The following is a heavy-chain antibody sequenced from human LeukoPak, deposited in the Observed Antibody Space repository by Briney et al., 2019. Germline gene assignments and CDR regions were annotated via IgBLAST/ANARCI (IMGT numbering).Heavy chain of an antibody. CDR1: GFTVSSNY. D-gene: IGHD6-13*01. V-gene: IGHV3-66*01. CDR3: ARGMVAADGYFDY. J-gene: IGHJ4*02. CDR2: IYSGGST. Sequence: GGSLRLSCAASGFTVSSNYMSLVRQAPGKGLEWVSVIYSGGSTYYADSVKGRFTISRDNSKNTLYLQMNSLRAEDTAVYYCARGMVAADGYFDYWGQGTLVTVSS.